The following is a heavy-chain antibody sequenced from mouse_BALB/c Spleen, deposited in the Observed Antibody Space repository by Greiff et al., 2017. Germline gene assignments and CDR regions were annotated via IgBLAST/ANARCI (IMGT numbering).Heavy chain of an antibody. V-gene: IGHV1-5*01. CDR2: IYPGNSDT. CDR1: GYSFTSYW. CDR3: TNTVVATNFDV. D-gene: IGHD1-1*01. J-gene: IGHJ1*01. Sequence: VQLQQSGTVLARPGASVKMSCKASGYSFTSYWMHWVKQRPGQGLEWIGAIYPGNSDTSYNQKFKGKAKLTAVTSASTAYMELSSLTNEDSAVYYCTNTVVATNFDVWGAGTTVTVSS.